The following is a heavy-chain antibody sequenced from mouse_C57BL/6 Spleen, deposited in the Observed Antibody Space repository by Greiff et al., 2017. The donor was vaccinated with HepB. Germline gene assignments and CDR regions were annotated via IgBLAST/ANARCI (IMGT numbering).Heavy chain of an antibody. CDR3: ARWSNWDDAMDY. Sequence: VQLKQSGPELVKPGASVKISCKASGYSFTGYYMNWVKQSPEKSLEWIGEINPSTGGTTYNQKFKAKATLTVDKSSSTAYMQLKSLTSEDSAVYYCARWSNWDDAMDYWGQGTSVTVSS. J-gene: IGHJ4*01. D-gene: IGHD4-1*02. V-gene: IGHV1-42*01. CDR1: GYSFTGYY. CDR2: INPSTGGT.